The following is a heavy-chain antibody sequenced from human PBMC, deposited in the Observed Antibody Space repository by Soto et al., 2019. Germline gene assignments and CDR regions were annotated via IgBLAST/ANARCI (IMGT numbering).Heavy chain of an antibody. CDR2: ISAYNGNT. Sequence: ASVKVSCKASGYTFTSYGISWVRQAPGQGLEWMGWISAYNGNTNYAQKLQGRVTMTTDTSTSTAYMELRSLRADDTAVYGCARDSRWLAGDYYYGMDVWGQGTTVTVSS. D-gene: IGHD6-19*01. V-gene: IGHV1-18*01. J-gene: IGHJ6*02. CDR1: GYTFTSYG. CDR3: ARDSRWLAGDYYYGMDV.